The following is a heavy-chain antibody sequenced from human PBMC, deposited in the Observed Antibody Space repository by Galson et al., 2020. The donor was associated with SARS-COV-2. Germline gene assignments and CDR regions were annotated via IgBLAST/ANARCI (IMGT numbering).Heavy chain of an antibody. Sequence: GESLKISCAASGFTFSTYWMQWVRQAPGKGLVWVSRIDRPGSSTTYADSVKGQFTISRDNAKNTLYLQMNSLRAEDTAVYYCATSILTGLSSFDYWGQGTLVTVSS. V-gene: IGHV3-74*03. D-gene: IGHD3-9*01. CDR1: GFTFSTYW. CDR2: IDRPGSST. J-gene: IGHJ4*02. CDR3: ATSILTGLSSFDY.